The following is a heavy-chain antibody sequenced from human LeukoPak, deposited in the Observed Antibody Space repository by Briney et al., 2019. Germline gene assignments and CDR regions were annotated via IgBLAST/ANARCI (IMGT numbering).Heavy chain of an antibody. V-gene: IGHV6-1*01. J-gene: IGHJ4*02. CDR1: GDSVSSNSAA. D-gene: IGHD6-19*01. Sequence: SQTLSLTCAISGDSVSSNSAAWNWIRQSPSRGLEWLGRTYYRSKWYNDYAVSVKSRITINPDTSKNQCSQQLNSVTPEDTAVYYCARDGAYSSGSLFDYWGQGTLVTVSS. CDR3: ARDGAYSSGSLFDY. CDR2: TYYRSKWYN.